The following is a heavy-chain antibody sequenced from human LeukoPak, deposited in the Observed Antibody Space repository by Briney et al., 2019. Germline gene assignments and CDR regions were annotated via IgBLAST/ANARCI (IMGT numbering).Heavy chain of an antibody. CDR2: IDGGGTT. J-gene: IGHJ4*02. V-gene: IGHV3-66*01. CDR3: ANRGY. Sequence: GQSLRLSCAASGFTVSSDFMIWGRQAPGKGLEWVSKIDGGGTTNYADSVKGRFTVSRDNSKNTVYLQMNSLRVEDTAMYSCANRGYWGQGTLVTVSS. CDR1: GFTVSSDF.